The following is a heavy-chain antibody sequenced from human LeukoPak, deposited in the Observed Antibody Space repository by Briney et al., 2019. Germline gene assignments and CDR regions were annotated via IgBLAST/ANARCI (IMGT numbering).Heavy chain of an antibody. CDR1: GDTFSSYY. Sequence: ASVKVSCKASGDTFSSYYMHWVRQAPGQGLEWMGIINPSGGSTSYAQKFQGRVTMTRDTSISTAYMELSRLTSDDTAVYYCARAPHYGDPQWYMDVWGKGTAITVSS. CDR3: ARAPHYGDPQWYMDV. V-gene: IGHV1-46*01. D-gene: IGHD4-17*01. J-gene: IGHJ6*03. CDR2: INPSGGST.